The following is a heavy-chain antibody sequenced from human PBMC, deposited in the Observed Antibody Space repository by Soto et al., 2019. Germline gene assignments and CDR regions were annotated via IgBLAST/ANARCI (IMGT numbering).Heavy chain of an antibody. CDR2: IFWNGDR. V-gene: IGHV2-5*01. D-gene: IGHD4-17*01. CDR3: THRPHPVYGHYVFVN. J-gene: IGHJ4*02. CDR1: GFSLSTDGMG. Sequence: SGPTLVNPTQTLTMTCTFSGFSLSTDGMGVGWIRQPPGKALEWLALIFWNGDRRYSPSLESRLTVTYGASRSPVVLTMTNMDPVDTGTYYCTHRPHPVYGHYVFVNCGQGALVTVSS.